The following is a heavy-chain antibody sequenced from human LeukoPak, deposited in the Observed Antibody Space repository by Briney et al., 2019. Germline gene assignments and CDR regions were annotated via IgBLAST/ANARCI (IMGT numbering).Heavy chain of an antibody. J-gene: IGHJ4*02. Sequence: PGGSLRLSCAASGFTFSNYGMSWVRQAPGEGLQRVSAIGGGGGGTTYADSVRGRFTISRDNSMNTLYLQINSLRAEDTAVYYCAKGIAADPFDYWGQGTLVTVSS. CDR2: IGGGGGGT. D-gene: IGHD6-13*01. CDR3: AKGIAADPFDY. CDR1: GFTFSNYG. V-gene: IGHV3-23*01.